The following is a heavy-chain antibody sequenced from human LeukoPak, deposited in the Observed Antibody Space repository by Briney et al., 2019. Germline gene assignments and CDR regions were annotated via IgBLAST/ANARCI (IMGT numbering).Heavy chain of an antibody. Sequence: SETLSLTCTVSGGSISSSSYYWGWIRQPPGKGLEWIGSIYYSGSTYYNPSLKSRVTISVDTSKNQFSLKLSSVTAADTAVYYCASGDSSGYYQYYFDYWGQGTLVTVSS. D-gene: IGHD3-22*01. V-gene: IGHV4-39*01. CDR2: IYYSGST. CDR1: GGSISSSSYY. CDR3: ASGDSSGYYQYYFDY. J-gene: IGHJ4*02.